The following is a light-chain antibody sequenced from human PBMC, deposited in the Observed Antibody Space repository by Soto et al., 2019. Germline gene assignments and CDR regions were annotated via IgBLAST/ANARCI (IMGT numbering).Light chain of an antibody. CDR2: DAS. CDR3: QQYSSSWT. V-gene: IGKV1-5*01. CDR1: QSITSW. Sequence: DIQMTQSPSTLSASVGDRVTITCRASQSITSWLAWYQQKPGKAPKVLIYDASSLESGVPSRFSGSGSGTEFTLTISSLQPDDFETYYCQQYSSSWTFGQGTKVEIK. J-gene: IGKJ1*01.